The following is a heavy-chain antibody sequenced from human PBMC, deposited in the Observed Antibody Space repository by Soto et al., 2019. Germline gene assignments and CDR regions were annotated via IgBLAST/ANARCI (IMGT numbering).Heavy chain of an antibody. CDR2: IFPSDSDT. CDR3: ARKDKSGYFNWFDP. V-gene: IGHV5-51*01. J-gene: IGHJ5*02. CDR1: GYKFTSSW. Sequence: PGESLKISCRTSGYKFTSSWIAWVRQMPGKGLEWMGIIFPSDSDTRYSPSFQGQVTISADRSTSTVFLRWASLKASDTAVYFCARKDKSGYFNWFDPWGQGTLVTVS. D-gene: IGHD3-22*01.